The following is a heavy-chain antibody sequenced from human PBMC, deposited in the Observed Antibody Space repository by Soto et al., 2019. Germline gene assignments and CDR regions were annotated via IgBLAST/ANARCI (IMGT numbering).Heavy chain of an antibody. CDR2: IIPILGIA. J-gene: IGHJ6*03. CDR3: ARETITTGTTFTYYYYYYMDV. V-gene: IGHV1-69*04. D-gene: IGHD1-1*01. CDR1: GGTFSSYT. Sequence: ASVKVSCKASGGTFSSYTISWVRQAPGQGLEWMGRIIPILGIANYAQKFQGRVTITADKSTSTAYMELSSLRSEDTAVYYCARETITTGTTFTYYYYYYMDVWGKGTTVTVSS.